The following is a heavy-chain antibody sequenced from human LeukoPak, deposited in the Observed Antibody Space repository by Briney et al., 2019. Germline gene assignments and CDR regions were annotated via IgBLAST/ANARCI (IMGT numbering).Heavy chain of an antibody. D-gene: IGHD3-10*01. Sequence: PGGSLRLSCAASGFTVSSNYMSWVRQSPGRGLEWVSVIYSGGSTYYADSVKGRLTISRDNSKNTLFLQMNSLRAGDAAVYYCARGTVTMVEYWGQGTLVTVSS. V-gene: IGHV3-66*01. CDR3: ARGTVTMVEY. J-gene: IGHJ4*02. CDR1: GFTVSSNY. CDR2: IYSGGST.